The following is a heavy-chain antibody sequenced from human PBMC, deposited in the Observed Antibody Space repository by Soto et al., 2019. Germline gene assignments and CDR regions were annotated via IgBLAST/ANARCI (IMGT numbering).Heavy chain of an antibody. Sequence: VASVKVSCKASGYTFSSSSISWVRQAPGQGLECMGWISVYNGNTNYAQTLQGRVTMSTDTSTGTAYMELRSLRSDDTAVYYCARNASGGFNSWGQGTLVTVSS. CDR3: ARNASGGFNS. J-gene: IGHJ4*02. CDR2: ISVYNGNT. D-gene: IGHD3-16*01. V-gene: IGHV1-18*01. CDR1: GYTFSSSS.